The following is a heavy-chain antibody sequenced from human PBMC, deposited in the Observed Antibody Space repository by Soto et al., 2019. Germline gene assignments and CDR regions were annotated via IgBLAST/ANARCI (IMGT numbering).Heavy chain of an antibody. CDR3: AKAVPIVGATPWFDP. V-gene: IGHV3-23*01. CDR2: ISGSGGST. Sequence: KALELVSAISGSGGSTYYADSVKGRFAISRDNSKNTLYLQMNSRRAEDTAVYYCAKAVPIVGATPWFDPWGQGTLVTSPQ. J-gene: IGHJ5*02. D-gene: IGHD1-26*01.